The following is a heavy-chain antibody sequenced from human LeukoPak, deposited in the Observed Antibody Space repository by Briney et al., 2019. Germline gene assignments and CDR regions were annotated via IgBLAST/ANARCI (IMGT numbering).Heavy chain of an antibody. V-gene: IGHV4-4*02. CDR2: IHLSGRT. Sequence: SETLSLTCAVSGDSISSSNWWSWVRQPPGQGLEWIGEIHLSGRTNYNPSLKSRVTISVDTSKNQFSLKLSSVTAADTAVYYCARLGLLYYYYGMDVWGQGTTVTVSS. CDR3: ARLGLLYYYYGMDV. D-gene: IGHD7-27*01. J-gene: IGHJ6*02. CDR1: GDSISSSNW.